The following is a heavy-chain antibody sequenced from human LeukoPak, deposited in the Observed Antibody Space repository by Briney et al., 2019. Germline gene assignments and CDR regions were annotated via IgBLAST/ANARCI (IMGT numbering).Heavy chain of an antibody. CDR1: GYTFTGYY. J-gene: IGHJ3*02. V-gene: IGHV1-2*02. CDR3: ARNYDFWSGYSTDAFDI. Sequence: ASVKVSCKASGYTFTGYYMHWVRQAPGQGLEWMGWINPNSGGTDYAQKFQGRVTMTRDTSISTAYMELSSLRSEDTAVYYCARNYDFWSGYSTDAFDIWGQGTMVTVSS. D-gene: IGHD3-3*01. CDR2: INPNSGGT.